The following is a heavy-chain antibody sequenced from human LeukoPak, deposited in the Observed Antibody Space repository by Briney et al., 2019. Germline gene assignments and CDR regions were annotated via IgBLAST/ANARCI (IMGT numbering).Heavy chain of an antibody. D-gene: IGHD3-9*01. Sequence: GGSLRLSCAASGFTFGSYEMNWVRQAPGKGLEWVSYISSSGSTIYYADSVKGRFTISRDNAKNSLYLQMNSLRAEDTAVYYCARTGYLHFDYWGQGTLVTVSS. V-gene: IGHV3-48*03. CDR3: ARTGYLHFDY. CDR1: GFTFGSYE. J-gene: IGHJ4*02. CDR2: ISSSGSTI.